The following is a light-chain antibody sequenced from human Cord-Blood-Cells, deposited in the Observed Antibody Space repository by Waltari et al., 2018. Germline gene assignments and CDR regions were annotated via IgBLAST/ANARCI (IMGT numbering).Light chain of an antibody. J-gene: IGKJ1*01. CDR1: QSVSSSY. CDR2: GTS. Sequence: EIVLTPSPGTLALSPGERATLSCRASQSVSSSYFAWYQQKPGQAPRLLIYGTSSRATGIPDRFSGSGSGTDFTLTISRLEPEDFAVYYCQQYGSSPRTFGQGTKVEIK. CDR3: QQYGSSPRT. V-gene: IGKV3-20*01.